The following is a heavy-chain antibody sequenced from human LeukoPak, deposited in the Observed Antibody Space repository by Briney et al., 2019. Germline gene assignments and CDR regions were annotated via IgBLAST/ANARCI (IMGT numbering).Heavy chain of an antibody. D-gene: IGHD1-26*01. CDR1: GFTFSSYA. V-gene: IGHV3-23*01. CDR3: AKARENSGSYYFGMDV. J-gene: IGHJ6*02. Sequence: GGSLRLSCAASGFTFSSYAMSWVRQAPGKGLEWVSAISGSGGSTYYADSVKGRFTISRDNSKNTLYLQMNSLRAEDTAVYYCAKARENSGSYYFGMDVWGQGTTVTVSS. CDR2: ISGSGGST.